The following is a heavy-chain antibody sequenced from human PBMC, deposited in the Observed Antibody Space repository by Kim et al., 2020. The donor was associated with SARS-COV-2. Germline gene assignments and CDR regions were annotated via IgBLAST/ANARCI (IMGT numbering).Heavy chain of an antibody. D-gene: IGHD3-3*02. CDR3: ARSESRIFGVVIFEPFDY. V-gene: IGHV1-69*13. CDR2: IIPIFGTA. J-gene: IGHJ4*02. CDR1: GGTFSSYA. Sequence: SVKVSCKASGGTFSSYAISWVRQAPGQGLEWMGGIIPIFGTANYAQKFQGRVTITADESTSTAYMELSSLRSEDTAVYYCARSESRIFGVVIFEPFDYWGQGTLVTVSS.